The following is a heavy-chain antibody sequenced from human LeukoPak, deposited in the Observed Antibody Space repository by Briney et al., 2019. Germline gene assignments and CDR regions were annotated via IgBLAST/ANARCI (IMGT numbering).Heavy chain of an antibody. D-gene: IGHD3-16*01. J-gene: IGHJ4*02. V-gene: IGHV3-43*02. CDR3: AKAGGRMEPRVWFDY. Sequence: GGSLRLSCAASGFTFDDYAMHWVRQAPGKGLEWVSLISGDGGSTYYADSVKGRFTISRDNSKNSLYLQTNSLRTEDTALYYCAKAGGRMEPRVWFDYWGQGTLVTVSS. CDR1: GFTFDDYA. CDR2: ISGDGGST.